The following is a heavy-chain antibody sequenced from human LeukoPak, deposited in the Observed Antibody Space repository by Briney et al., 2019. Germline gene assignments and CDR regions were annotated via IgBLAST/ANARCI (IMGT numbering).Heavy chain of an antibody. CDR2: IKQDRSEK. V-gene: IGHV3-7*01. J-gene: IGHJ4*02. D-gene: IGHD3-10*01. CDR3: VRDRYYSLDY. CDR1: GFTFTNYW. Sequence: GGSLRLSCAASGFTFTNYWMSWVRQAPGKGLELVANIKQDRSEKYYADSVKGRFTISRDNAKNSLYLQMNSLRAEDTAVYYCVRDRYYSLDYWGQGTLVTVSS.